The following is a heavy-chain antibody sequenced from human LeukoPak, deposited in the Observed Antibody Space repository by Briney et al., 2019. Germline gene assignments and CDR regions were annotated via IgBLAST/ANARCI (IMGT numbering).Heavy chain of an antibody. CDR3: ARASSSWYNNWFDP. CDR1: GGSISSSSYY. V-gene: IGHV4-39*07. Sequence: PSETLSPTCTVSGGSISSSSYYWGWIRQPPGKGLEWIGSIYYSGSTYYNPSLKSRVTISVDTSKNQFSLKLSSVTAADTAVYYCARASSSWYNNWFDPWGQGTLVTVSS. D-gene: IGHD6-13*01. CDR2: IYYSGST. J-gene: IGHJ5*02.